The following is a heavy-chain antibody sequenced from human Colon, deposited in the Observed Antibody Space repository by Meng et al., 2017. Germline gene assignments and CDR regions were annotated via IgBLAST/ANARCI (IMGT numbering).Heavy chain of an antibody. J-gene: IGHJ4*02. V-gene: IGHV4-4*02. CDR1: GCSINVGVW. CDR2: IHSYGST. CDR3: VRNDHCTSGTCYPHFDY. Sequence: GPGLLIPSGTLSLTRAVSGCSINVGVWCSWVRQAPGKGLEWIGEIHSYGSTNYNPSLKSRLTLSLDKSNNQFSLSLSSVTAADTAVYYCVRNDHCTSGTCYPHFDYWGQGTLVTVSS. D-gene: IGHD2-15*01.